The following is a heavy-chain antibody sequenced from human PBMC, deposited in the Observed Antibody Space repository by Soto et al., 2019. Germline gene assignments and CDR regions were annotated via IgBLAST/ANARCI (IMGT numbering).Heavy chain of an antibody. CDR3: ARGNDDILTGYRGTFYYYYMDV. CDR1: GGSISSYY. J-gene: IGHJ6*03. D-gene: IGHD3-9*01. V-gene: IGHV4-59*01. Sequence: PSETLSLTCTVSGGSISSYYWSWIRQPPGKGLEWIGYIYYSGSTNYNPSLKSRVTISVDTSKNQFSLKLSSVTAADTAVYYCARGNDDILTGYRGTFYYYYMDVWGKGTTVNVSS. CDR2: IYYSGST.